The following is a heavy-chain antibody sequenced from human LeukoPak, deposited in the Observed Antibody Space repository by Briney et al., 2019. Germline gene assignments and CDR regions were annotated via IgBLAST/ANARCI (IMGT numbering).Heavy chain of an antibody. Sequence: ASVKVSCKASGYTFTSYDINWVRQATGQGLEWMGWMNPNSGNTGYAQKFQGRVTMTRNTSISTAYMELSSLRSEDTAVYYCARRGYYYGSGSYSWFFDYYYGMDVRGQGTTVTVSS. CDR2: MNPNSGNT. V-gene: IGHV1-8*01. CDR1: GYTFTSYD. J-gene: IGHJ6*02. CDR3: ARRGYYYGSGSYSWFFDYYYGMDV. D-gene: IGHD3-10*01.